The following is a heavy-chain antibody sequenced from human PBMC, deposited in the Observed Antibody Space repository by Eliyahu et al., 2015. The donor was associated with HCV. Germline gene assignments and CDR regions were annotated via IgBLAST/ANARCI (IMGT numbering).Heavy chain of an antibody. D-gene: IGHD6-19*01. Sequence: QVQLQESGPGLVKPSETLSLTCTVXGGSITTYXWSWIRQPPGKGLEWIGYIHYSGSTNXNPSLKSRVTISVDTSKNQFSLNLTSVTAADTAVYYCASGGGGIAVAGTGGWFDPWGQGTLVTVSS. J-gene: IGHJ5*02. CDR3: ASGGGGIAVAGTGGWFDP. CDR1: GGSITTYX. CDR2: IHYSGST. V-gene: IGHV4-59*01.